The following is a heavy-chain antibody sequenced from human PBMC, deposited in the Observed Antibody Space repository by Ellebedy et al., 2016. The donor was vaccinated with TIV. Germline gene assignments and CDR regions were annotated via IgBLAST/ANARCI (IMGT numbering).Heavy chain of an antibody. D-gene: IGHD3-22*01. CDR2: IIPILGIA. CDR1: GGTFSSYA. CDR3: ASSYYYDSSLDPYYFDY. J-gene: IGHJ4*02. Sequence: AASVKVSCKASGGTFSSYAISWVRQAPGQGLEWMGRIIPILGIANYAQKFQGRVTITADKSTSTAYMELSSLRSEDTAVYYGASSYYYDSSLDPYYFDYWGQGTLVTVSS. V-gene: IGHV1-69*04.